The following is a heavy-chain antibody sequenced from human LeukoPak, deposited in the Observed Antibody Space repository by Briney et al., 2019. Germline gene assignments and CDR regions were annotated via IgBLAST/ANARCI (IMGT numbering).Heavy chain of an antibody. J-gene: IGHJ4*02. Sequence: KPSDTLSLTCTVSGGSISSSSYYWGWIRQPPGKGLEWIGTTYYSGGTYYNPSLDSRVTISVDTSKNQFSLRLSSVTAADTAVYYCARHAYRSGWLDFWGQGTLVTVSS. CDR1: GGSISSSSYY. CDR2: TYYSGGT. V-gene: IGHV4-39*01. D-gene: IGHD6-19*01. CDR3: ARHAYRSGWLDF.